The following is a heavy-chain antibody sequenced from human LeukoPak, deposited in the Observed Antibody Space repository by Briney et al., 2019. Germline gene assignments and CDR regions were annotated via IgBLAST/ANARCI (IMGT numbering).Heavy chain of an antibody. D-gene: IGHD6-13*01. CDR3: TTRYSKGY. CDR1: GFTFGDYA. CDR2: IRSKAYGGTT. J-gene: IGHJ4*02. V-gene: IGHV3-49*04. Sequence: GGSLRLSCTTSGFTFGDYAMSWVRQAPGKGLEWVSFIRSKAYGGTTEYAASVKGRFTISRDDSKNTLYLQMNSLNTEDTAVYYCTTRYSKGYWGQGTLVTVSS.